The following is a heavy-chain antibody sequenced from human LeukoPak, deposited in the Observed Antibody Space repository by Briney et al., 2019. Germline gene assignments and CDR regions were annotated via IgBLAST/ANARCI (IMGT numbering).Heavy chain of an antibody. Sequence: PGGSLRLSCTVSGFSISDNFMGWVRQTPGKGLEWVSLIFSGGETYSADSVKGRFAIYKDNSKNTLHLQMSSLRVEDTAMYYCARDTDYYGSGRQGYFDRWGQGTLVTVSS. D-gene: IGHD3-10*01. V-gene: IGHV3-66*01. CDR2: IFSGGET. J-gene: IGHJ1*01. CDR1: GFSISDNF. CDR3: ARDTDYYGSGRQGYFDR.